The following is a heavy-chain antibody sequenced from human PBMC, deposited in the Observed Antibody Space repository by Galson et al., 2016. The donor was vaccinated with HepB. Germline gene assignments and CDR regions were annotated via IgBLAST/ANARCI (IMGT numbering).Heavy chain of an antibody. D-gene: IGHD3-3*01. CDR1: GFIFSTYG. V-gene: IGHV3-30*18. Sequence: SLRLSCAASGFIFSTYGMHWVRQAPGKGLEWVAGISYDETNKYYADSVKGRFIISRDNSKNTLYLQMKSLRPEDKAIYYCVKGGGKMEWLLDYYLDVWGKGTTVIVSS. CDR3: VKGGGKMEWLLDYYLDV. CDR2: ISYDETNK. J-gene: IGHJ6*03.